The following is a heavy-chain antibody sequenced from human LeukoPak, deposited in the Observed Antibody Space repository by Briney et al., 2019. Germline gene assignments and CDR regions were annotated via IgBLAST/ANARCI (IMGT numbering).Heavy chain of an antibody. CDR1: GYSFTNYW. CDR2: FDPGDSDS. Sequence: GESLKISCKGSGYSFTNYWIGWVRQMPGKGLEWMGIFDPGDSDSRYSPSFQGQVTMSADKSISTAYLQWSSLKASDTAMYYCARLGYCSSTSCYAAGAFDIWGQGTMVTVSS. D-gene: IGHD2-2*01. V-gene: IGHV5-51*01. J-gene: IGHJ3*02. CDR3: ARLGYCSSTSCYAAGAFDI.